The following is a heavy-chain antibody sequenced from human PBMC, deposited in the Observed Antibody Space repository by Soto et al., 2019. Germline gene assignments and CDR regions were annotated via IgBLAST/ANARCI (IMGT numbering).Heavy chain of an antibody. J-gene: IGHJ5*02. CDR2: INHSGST. CDR1: GGSFSGYY. Sequence: SETLSLTCAVYGGSFSGYYWSWIRQPPGKGLEWIGEINHSGSTNYNPSLKSRVTISVDTSKNQFSLKLSSVTAADTAVYYCARERTQGSSSWYRWFDPWGQGTLVTVSS. CDR3: ARERTQGSSSWYRWFDP. D-gene: IGHD6-13*01. V-gene: IGHV4-34*01.